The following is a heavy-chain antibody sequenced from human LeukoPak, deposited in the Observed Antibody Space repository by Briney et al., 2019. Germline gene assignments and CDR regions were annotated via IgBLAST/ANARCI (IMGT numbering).Heavy chain of an antibody. J-gene: IGHJ4*02. Sequence: PGGSLRLSCAASGFTFSSYGMHWVRQAPGKGLEWVAFIRYDGSNKYYADSVKGRFTISRDNSKNTLYLQMNSLRAEDTAVYYCAAPEYSSSSFDYWGQGTLVTVSS. CDR2: IRYDGSNK. D-gene: IGHD6-6*01. V-gene: IGHV3-30*02. CDR1: GFTFSSYG. CDR3: AAPEYSSSSFDY.